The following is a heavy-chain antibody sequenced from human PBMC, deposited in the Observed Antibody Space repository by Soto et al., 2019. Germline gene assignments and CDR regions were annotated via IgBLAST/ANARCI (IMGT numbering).Heavy chain of an antibody. J-gene: IGHJ6*02. Sequence: SLRLSWGASGFTLSCYAMHRVRQAPGKGLEWVAVISYDGSNKYYADSVKGRFTISRDNSKNTLYLQMNSLRAEDTAVYYCARDSITMVRGVIFPYYGMDVWGQGNTVTVSS. CDR1: GFTLSCYA. CDR3: ARDSITMVRGVIFPYYGMDV. D-gene: IGHD3-10*01. V-gene: IGHV3-30-3*01. CDR2: ISYDGSNK.